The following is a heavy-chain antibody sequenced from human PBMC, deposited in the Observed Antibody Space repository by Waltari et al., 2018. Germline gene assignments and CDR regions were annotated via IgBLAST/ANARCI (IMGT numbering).Heavy chain of an antibody. D-gene: IGHD2-2*01. V-gene: IGHV3-7*01. CDR2: IKQDGSEK. Sequence: EVQLLESGGGLVQPGGSLRLSCAASGFTFSSYWMSWVRQAPGKGLEWVANIKQDGSEKYYVDSVKGRFTISRDNAKNSLYLQMNSLRAKDTAVYYCAREDCSSTSCYEFDYWGQGTLVTVSS. CDR3: AREDCSSTSCYEFDY. CDR1: GFTFSSYW. J-gene: IGHJ4*02.